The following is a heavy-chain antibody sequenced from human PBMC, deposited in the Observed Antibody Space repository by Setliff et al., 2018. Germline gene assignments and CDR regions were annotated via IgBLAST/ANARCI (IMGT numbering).Heavy chain of an antibody. CDR2: INHSGTT. V-gene: IGHV4-34*01. CDR3: RFRSGYYKNDY. D-gene: IGHD3-3*01. CDR1: GVSFSDYY. J-gene: IGHJ4*02. Sequence: SETLSLTCTVYGVSFSDYYWGWVRQSPGKGLDWIGEINHSGTTNYDPSLEGRISISVDTSKRQFSLKLTSVTAADMAVYYCRFRSGYYKNDYWAQGTLVTVS.